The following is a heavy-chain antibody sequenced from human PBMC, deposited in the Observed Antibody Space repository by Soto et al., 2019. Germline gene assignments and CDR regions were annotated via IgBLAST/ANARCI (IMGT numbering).Heavy chain of an antibody. CDR3: ARVLNSSAPNYYYYYGMDV. D-gene: IGHD6-25*01. CDR2: TYYRSKWYN. V-gene: IGHV6-1*01. CDR1: GDSVSSNSAA. J-gene: IGHJ6*02. Sequence: SQTLSLTCAISGDSVSSNSAAWNWIRQSPSRGLEWLGRTYYRSKWYNDYAVSVKSRITINPDTPKNQFSLQLNSVNPEDTAVYYRARVLNSSAPNYYYYYGMDVWGQGTTVTVSS.